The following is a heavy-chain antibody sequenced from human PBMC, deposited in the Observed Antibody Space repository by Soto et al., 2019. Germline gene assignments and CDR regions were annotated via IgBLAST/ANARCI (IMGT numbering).Heavy chain of an antibody. D-gene: IGHD3-22*01. CDR2: FYKSGTT. V-gene: IGHV4-59*01. Sequence: QVQLQESGPGLVKPSETLSFTCTVSGDSINSYYWSWIRQPPGKGLEWIAYFYKSGTTNYNPSLKSRVTLSVDTSKNQFSLKLISVTAADTAVYYCARTYDNSGPNSGGYAFDIWGQGTMLTVSS. CDR1: GDSINSYY. CDR3: ARTYDNSGPNSGGYAFDI. J-gene: IGHJ3*02.